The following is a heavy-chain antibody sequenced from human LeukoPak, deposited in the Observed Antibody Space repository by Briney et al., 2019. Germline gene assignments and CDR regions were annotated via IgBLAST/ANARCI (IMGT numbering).Heavy chain of an antibody. CDR2: IKQDGSEK. J-gene: IGHJ4*02. CDR3: ARDRELEPLDY. D-gene: IGHD1-1*01. Sequence: GGSLRLSCAASGFTFSSYWMSWVRQAPGKGLEWVANIKQDGSEKYYVDSVKGRFTISRDNAKNSLYLRMNSLRAADTAVYYCARDRELEPLDYWGQGTLVTVSS. V-gene: IGHV3-7*01. CDR1: GFTFSSYW.